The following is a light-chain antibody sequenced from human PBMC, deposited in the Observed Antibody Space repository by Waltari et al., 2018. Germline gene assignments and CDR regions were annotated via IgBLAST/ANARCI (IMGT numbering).Light chain of an antibody. J-gene: IGKJ4*01. CDR2: GPS. CDR1: QSVFSSY. Sequence: ILLTQFPGTLSLSPGETATFSCRASQSVFSSYIGWYQQKPGQAPSLLICGPSNRATDIPDRFSGSGSGTDFTLTISRLEPEDFAVYYCQVYGSSPLTFGGGTKVEI. V-gene: IGKV3-20*01. CDR3: QVYGSSPLT.